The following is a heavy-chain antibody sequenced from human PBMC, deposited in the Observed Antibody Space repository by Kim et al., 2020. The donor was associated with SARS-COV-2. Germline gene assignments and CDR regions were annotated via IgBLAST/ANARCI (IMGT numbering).Heavy chain of an antibody. J-gene: IGHJ4*02. CDR3: TTATEK. Sequence: GGSLRLSCAASGFTFSGSAMYWVRQASGRGLEWVGRSNTKANNYATAYPASMQGRFTISRDDSKNTAYLQMDSLKTDDTAVYDCTTATEKWGQGTLVTVS. CDR1: GFTFSGSA. V-gene: IGHV3-73*01. CDR2: SNTKANNYAT.